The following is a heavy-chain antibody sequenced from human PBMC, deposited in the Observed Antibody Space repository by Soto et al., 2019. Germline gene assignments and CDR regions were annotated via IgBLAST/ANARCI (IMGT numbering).Heavy chain of an antibody. CDR3: ARHHGPTTSENWFDP. Sequence: QVHLVQSGVEVKTPGASVKVSCQASGYTFFTYDISWVRQAPGQGLEWMGWISTYSGDTKYAQKFQGSVTMNTDTCTTTAYLELRSLRSDDTAVYYCARHHGPTTSENWFDPWGQGTLVTVSS. CDR2: ISTYSGDT. CDR1: GYTFFTYD. V-gene: IGHV1-18*01. D-gene: IGHD5-12*01. J-gene: IGHJ5*02.